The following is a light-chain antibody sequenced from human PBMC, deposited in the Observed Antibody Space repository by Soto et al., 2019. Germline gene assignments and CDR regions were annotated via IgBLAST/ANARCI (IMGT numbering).Light chain of an antibody. CDR3: FSYTSSTAYV. CDR2: EVS. Sequence: QSVLTQPSSVSGSPGQSITISCTGTISDVGGYNYVSWYQLHPGKAPKLMIYEVSNRPSGISNRFSASKSGNTASLTISGLQAEDEADYYCFSYTSSTAYVFGTGTKVTVL. CDR1: ISDVGGYNY. J-gene: IGLJ1*01. V-gene: IGLV2-14*01.